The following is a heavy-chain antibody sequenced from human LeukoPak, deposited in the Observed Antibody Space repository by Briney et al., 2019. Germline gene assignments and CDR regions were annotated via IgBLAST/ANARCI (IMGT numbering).Heavy chain of an antibody. CDR2: ISAYNGNT. CDR3: ARAEPSWLAKDY. D-gene: IGHD5-24*01. CDR1: GYTFTSYG. J-gene: IGHJ4*02. Sequence: ASVKVSCKASGYTFTSYGISWVRQAPGQGLEWMGWISAYNGNTNYAQKLQGRVTMTTDTSTSTAHMELRSLRSDDTAVYYCARAEPSWLAKDYWGQGTLVTVSS. V-gene: IGHV1-18*01.